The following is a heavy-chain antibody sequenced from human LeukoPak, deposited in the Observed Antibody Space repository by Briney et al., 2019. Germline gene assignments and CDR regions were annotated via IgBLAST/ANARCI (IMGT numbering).Heavy chain of an antibody. D-gene: IGHD4-17*01. J-gene: IGHJ2*01. CDR1: GGSISSYY. Sequence: SETLSLTCTVSGGSISSYYWSWIRQPPGKGLEWIGCIYYSGSTNYNPSLKSRVTISVDTSKNQFSLKLSSVTAADTAVYYCARARRVDRNYGDSYWYFDLWGRGTLVTVSS. CDR2: IYYSGST. V-gene: IGHV4-59*01. CDR3: ARARRVDRNYGDSYWYFDL.